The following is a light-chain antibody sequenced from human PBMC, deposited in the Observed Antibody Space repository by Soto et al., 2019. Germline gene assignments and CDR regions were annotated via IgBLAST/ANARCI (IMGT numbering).Light chain of an antibody. J-gene: IGKJ1*01. CDR3: QQFYRYPWT. CDR1: QSVDTC. V-gene: IGKV1-5*03. Sequence: DIQMTQSPSALSASVGDTVTITCRASQSVDTCLAWYQQKPGKAPHLLIYKASRLETGVPSRFSGSGPVTDYTLTITGLQPDDFATYYCQQFYRYPWTFGQGTRVEI. CDR2: KAS.